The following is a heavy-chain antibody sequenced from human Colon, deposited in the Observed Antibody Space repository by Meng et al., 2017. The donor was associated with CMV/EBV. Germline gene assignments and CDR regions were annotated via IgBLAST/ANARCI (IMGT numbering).Heavy chain of an antibody. V-gene: IGHV3-7*01. Sequence: GGSLRLSCAASGFTFSNYWMTWLRQAPGRGLELVAHIKEDGSEKYFVGSVKGRFTISRDNAKNSLYLQMNSLRAEDTAVHYCARDPFIKAFDIWGQGTMVTVSS. J-gene: IGHJ3*02. CDR1: GFTFSNYW. CDR3: ARDPFIKAFDI. CDR2: IKEDGSEK.